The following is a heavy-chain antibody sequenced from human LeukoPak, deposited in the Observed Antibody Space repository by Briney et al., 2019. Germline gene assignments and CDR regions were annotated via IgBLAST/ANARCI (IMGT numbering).Heavy chain of an antibody. CDR2: ISGSGGST. V-gene: IGHV3-23*01. Sequence: GGSLRLSCAASGYTFSSYAMSWVRQAPGKGLEWVSAISGSGGSTYYADSVKGRFTISRDNSKNTLYLQMSSLRAEDTAVYYCARTVANSGYDYFDCWGQGTLVTVSS. J-gene: IGHJ4*02. D-gene: IGHD4-23*01. CDR1: GYTFSSYA. CDR3: ARTVANSGYDYFDC.